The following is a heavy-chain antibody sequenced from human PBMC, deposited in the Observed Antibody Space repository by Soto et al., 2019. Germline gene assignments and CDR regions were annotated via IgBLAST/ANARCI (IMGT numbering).Heavy chain of an antibody. D-gene: IGHD3-3*01. CDR2: IYYSGST. Sequence: PSETLSLTCTVSGGSISSSSYYWGWIRQPPGKGLEWIGSIYYSGSTYYNPSLKSRVTISVDTSKNQFSLKLSSVTAADTSLYYCAKLQRITIFGVVIENWFDPWGQGTLVTVSS. J-gene: IGHJ5*02. CDR1: GGSISSSSYY. CDR3: AKLQRITIFGVVIENWFDP. V-gene: IGHV4-39*01.